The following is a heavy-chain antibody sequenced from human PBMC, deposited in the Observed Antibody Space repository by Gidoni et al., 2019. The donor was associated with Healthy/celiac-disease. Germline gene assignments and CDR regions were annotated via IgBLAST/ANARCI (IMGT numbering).Heavy chain of an antibody. D-gene: IGHD3-3*01. CDR3: ARGSSYYDFWSGYYSWDWFDP. CDR1: GGPFSSYA. CDR2: IIPIFGTA. V-gene: IGHV1-69*06. Sequence: QVQLVQSGAEVKKPGSSVKVSCKASGGPFSSYAISWVRQAPGQGLEWMGGIIPIFGTANYAQKFQGRVTITADKSTSTAYMELSSLRSEDTAVYYCARGSSYYDFWSGYYSWDWFDPWGQGTLVTVSS. J-gene: IGHJ5*02.